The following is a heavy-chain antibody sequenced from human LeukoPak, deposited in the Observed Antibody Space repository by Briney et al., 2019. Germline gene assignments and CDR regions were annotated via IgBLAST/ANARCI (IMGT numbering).Heavy chain of an antibody. Sequence: GGSLRLSCAASGFTVSSNYMNWVRQAPGKGLEWVSIIYSGGSIYYADSVKGRFTISRDNSKNTLYLQMNSLRAEDTAVYYCAAQTTFSYYFDYWGQGTLVTVSS. CDR3: AAQTTFSYYFDY. CDR2: IYSGGSI. D-gene: IGHD2/OR15-2a*01. CDR1: GFTVSSNY. V-gene: IGHV3-53*01. J-gene: IGHJ4*02.